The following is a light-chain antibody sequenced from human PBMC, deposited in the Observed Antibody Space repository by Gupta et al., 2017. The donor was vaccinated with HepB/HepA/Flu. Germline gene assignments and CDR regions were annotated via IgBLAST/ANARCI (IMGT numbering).Light chain of an antibody. V-gene: IGKV3-20*01. CDR2: GAS. CDR1: QSVSSSY. Sequence: EIVLTQSPVTLSLSPGERATLSCRASQSVSSSYLAWYQQKPGQAPRLLIYGASSRATGIPDRFSGSGSGTDFTLTISRREPEDFAVYYCQQYCGSPPTFGQGTQLEIK. J-gene: IGKJ5*01. CDR3: QQYCGSPPT.